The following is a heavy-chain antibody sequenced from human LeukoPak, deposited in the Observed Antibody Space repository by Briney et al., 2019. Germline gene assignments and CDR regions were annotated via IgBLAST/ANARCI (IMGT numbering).Heavy chain of an antibody. CDR3: ARDQTSVAGTGSNWFDP. Sequence: GSLRLSCAASGFTFSSYSMNWVRQAPGKGLEWVSSISGSSSYIYYADSVKGRFTISRDNAKNSLYLQMNSLRAEDTAVYYCARDQTSVAGTGSNWFDPWGQGTLVTVSS. CDR1: GFTFSSYS. V-gene: IGHV3-21*01. CDR2: ISGSSSYI. D-gene: IGHD6-19*01. J-gene: IGHJ5*02.